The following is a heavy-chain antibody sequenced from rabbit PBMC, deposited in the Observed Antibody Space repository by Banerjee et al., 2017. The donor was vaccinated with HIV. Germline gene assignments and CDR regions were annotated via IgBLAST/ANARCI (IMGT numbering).Heavy chain of an antibody. CDR1: GFSFSSSYY. Sequence: QSLEESGGDLVKPGASLTLTCTASGFSFSSSYYMCWVRQAPGKGLEWIACIYAGSSGSTYYASWAKGRFTISKTSSTTVTLQMTSLTAADTATYFCARGYTYGYAGYAYATHTRLDLWGPGTLVTVS. J-gene: IGHJ3*01. D-gene: IGHD6-1*01. CDR2: IYAGSSGST. CDR3: ARGYTYGYAGYAYATHTRLDL. V-gene: IGHV1S40*01.